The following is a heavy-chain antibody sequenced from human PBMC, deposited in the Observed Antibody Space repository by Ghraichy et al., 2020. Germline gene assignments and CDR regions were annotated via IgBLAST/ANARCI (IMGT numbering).Heavy chain of an antibody. Sequence: SETLSLTCAVYGGSFSGYYWSWIRQPPGKGLEWIGEINHSGSTNYNPSLKSRVTISVDTSKNQFSLKLSSVTAADTAVYYCARVAAGFFDYWGQGTLVTVSS. CDR2: INHSGST. D-gene: IGHD6-13*01. J-gene: IGHJ4*02. V-gene: IGHV4-34*01. CDR1: GGSFSGYY. CDR3: ARVAAGFFDY.